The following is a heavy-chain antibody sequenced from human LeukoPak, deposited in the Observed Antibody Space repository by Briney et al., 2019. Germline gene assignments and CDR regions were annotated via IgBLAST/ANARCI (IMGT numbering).Heavy chain of an antibody. D-gene: IGHD6-19*01. Sequence: GGSLRLSCAASGFTFSSHSMNWVRQAPGKGLEWVSSISSSSSYIYYADSVKGRFTISRDNAKNSLYLQMNSLRAEDTAVYYCARDSSGLYYFDYWGQGTLVTVSS. J-gene: IGHJ4*02. CDR1: GFTFSSHS. CDR2: ISSSSSYI. CDR3: ARDSSGLYYFDY. V-gene: IGHV3-21*01.